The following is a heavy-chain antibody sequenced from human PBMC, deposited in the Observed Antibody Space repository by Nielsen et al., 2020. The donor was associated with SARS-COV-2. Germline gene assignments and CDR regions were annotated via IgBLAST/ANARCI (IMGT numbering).Heavy chain of an antibody. D-gene: IGHD4-11*01. Sequence: SVKVSCKASGGTFSSYAISWVRQAPGQGLEWMGGIIPIFGTANYAQKFQGWVTMTRDTSISTAYMELSRLRSDDTAVYYCARDLSQSRDGMDVWGQGTTVTVSS. CDR2: IIPIFGTA. CDR1: GGTFSSYA. CDR3: ARDLSQSRDGMDV. J-gene: IGHJ6*02. V-gene: IGHV1-69*05.